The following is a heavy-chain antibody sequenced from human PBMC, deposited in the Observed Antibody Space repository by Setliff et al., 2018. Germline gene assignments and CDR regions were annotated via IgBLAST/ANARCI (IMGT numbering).Heavy chain of an antibody. D-gene: IGHD2-15*01. V-gene: IGHV3-33*08. CDR3: ARTCSGSGCYAGLES. J-gene: IGHJ4*02. CDR2: IWDDGGNK. CDR1: GFTFSTYR. Sequence: PGGSLRLSCAASGFTFSTYRMHWVRQAPGKGLEWVAVIWDDGGNKYHADSVKGRFTISRENSKNTLYLQMNSLRPEDTAVYYCARTCSGSGCYAGLESWGQGTPVTVSS.